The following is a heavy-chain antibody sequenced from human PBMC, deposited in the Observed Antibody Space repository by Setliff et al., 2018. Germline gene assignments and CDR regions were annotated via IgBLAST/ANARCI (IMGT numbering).Heavy chain of an antibody. CDR3: ARIDYGGNSVYFDY. CDR2: IIPILGIA. Sequence: ASVKVSCKASGGTFSSYAISWVRQAPGQGLEWMGGIIPILGIANYAQKFQGRVTITADKSTSTAYMELSSLRSEDTAVYYCARIDYGGNSVYFDYWGQGTLVTVSS. D-gene: IGHD4-17*01. J-gene: IGHJ4*02. V-gene: IGHV1-69*10. CDR1: GGTFSSYA.